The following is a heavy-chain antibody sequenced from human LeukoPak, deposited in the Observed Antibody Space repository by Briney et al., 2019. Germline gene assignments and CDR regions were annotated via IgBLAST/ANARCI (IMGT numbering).Heavy chain of an antibody. CDR1: GYTFTGYY. D-gene: IGHD6-19*01. Sequence: ASVKVSCKASGYTFTGYYMHWVRQAPGQGLEGMGWINPNSGGTNYAQKFQGWVTMTRDTSISTAYMELSRLRSDDTAVHYCARGAIAVAGPPDYWGQGTLVTVSS. V-gene: IGHV1-2*04. CDR3: ARGAIAVAGPPDY. CDR2: INPNSGGT. J-gene: IGHJ4*02.